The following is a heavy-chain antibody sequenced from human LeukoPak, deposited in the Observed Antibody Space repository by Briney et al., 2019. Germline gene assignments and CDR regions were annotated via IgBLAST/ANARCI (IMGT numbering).Heavy chain of an antibody. V-gene: IGHV3-21*01. D-gene: IGHD3-22*01. CDR3: ARDLNDSSGYYYEVFDY. J-gene: IGHJ4*02. CDR2: ISSSSSYI. CDR1: GFTFSSYS. Sequence: PGGSLRLSCAASGFTFSSYSMNWVRQAPGKGLEWVSSISSSSSYIYYADSVKGRFTISRDNAKNSPYLQMNSLRAEDTAVYYCARDLNDSSGYYYEVFDYWGQGTLVTVSS.